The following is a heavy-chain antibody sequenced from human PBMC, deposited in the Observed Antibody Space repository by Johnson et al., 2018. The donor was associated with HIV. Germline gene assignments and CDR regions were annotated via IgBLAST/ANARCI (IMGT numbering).Heavy chain of an antibody. Sequence: MMLVESGGGLIQPGGSLRLSCKASGFSISSNYMSWVRQAPGKGLEWVANIKQDGSEKYYVDSVKGRFTISRDNSKNTLHLQMNSLRVEDTAVYYCARVRGGTGHGAFDIWGQGTMVTVSS. CDR2: IKQDGSEK. CDR1: GFSISSNY. V-gene: IGHV3-7*02. J-gene: IGHJ3*02. CDR3: ARVRGGTGHGAFDI.